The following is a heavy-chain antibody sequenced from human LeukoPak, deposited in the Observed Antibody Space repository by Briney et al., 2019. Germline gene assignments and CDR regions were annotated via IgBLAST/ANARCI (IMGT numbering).Heavy chain of an antibody. CDR3: ARDQGIPTYYYGMDV. Sequence: VASVNVSCKASGYTFTVYYMHWVRQAPGQGGERMGWINPNSGGTNYAQKFQGRVTITRDTSISTAYMELSRLRSDDTAVYYCARDQGIPTYYYGMDVWGQGTTVTVSS. J-gene: IGHJ6*02. CDR1: GYTFTVYY. CDR2: INPNSGGT. V-gene: IGHV1-2*02.